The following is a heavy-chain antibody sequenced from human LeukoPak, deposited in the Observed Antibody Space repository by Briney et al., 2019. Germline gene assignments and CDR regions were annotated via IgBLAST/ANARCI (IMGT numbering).Heavy chain of an antibody. CDR2: IKSDGST. CDR3: ARAPSEIGGYYPEYFRH. V-gene: IGHV3-74*01. D-gene: IGHD3-22*01. J-gene: IGHJ1*01. Sequence: GGSLRLSCAASGFTFSTYWMRWVRQAPGKGLVWVSRIKSDGSTNYTDSVKGRFTISRDNAKNTVSLQMNSLRAEDTGVYYCARAPSEIGGYYPEYFRHWGQGTLVTVSS. CDR1: GFTFSTYW.